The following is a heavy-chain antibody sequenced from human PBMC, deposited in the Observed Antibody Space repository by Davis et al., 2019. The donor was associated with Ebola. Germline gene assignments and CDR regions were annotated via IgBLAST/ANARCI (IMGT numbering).Heavy chain of an antibody. CDR1: VFTLTKYA. CDR3: ARASFGYNSGWYADY. CDR2: VHGGNGNT. D-gene: IGHD6-19*01. V-gene: IGHV1-3*01. J-gene: IGHJ4*02. Sequence: ASVKVSCKASVFTLTKYAIHWVRQAPGQRLEWMGWVHGGNGNTKYSQRFQGRVTITTDTSASTVYLDLTSLRSEDTAVFYCARASFGYNSGWYADYWGPGSLVTVSS.